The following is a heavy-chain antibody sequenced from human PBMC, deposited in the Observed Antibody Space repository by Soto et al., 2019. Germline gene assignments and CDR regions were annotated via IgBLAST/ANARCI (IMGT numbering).Heavy chain of an antibody. CDR3: ARDIGPALDWFGP. D-gene: IGHD2-2*01. CDR1: GYSFSSYD. Sequence: QVQLVQSGAEVKNPGSSVKVSCKASGYSFSSYDINWVRQAPGQGLELMGWMNPKSGQTGYAPRFQGRVTMTGKTSISTAYMELSSLRSEDTAMYYCARDIGPALDWFGPWVQGTLVTVSS. V-gene: IGHV1-8*01. J-gene: IGHJ5*02. CDR2: MNPKSGQT.